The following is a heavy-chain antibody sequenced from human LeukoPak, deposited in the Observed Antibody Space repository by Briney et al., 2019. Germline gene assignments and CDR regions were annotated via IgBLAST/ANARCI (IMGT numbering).Heavy chain of an antibody. CDR3: VRVGRVAVGYNWFDP. V-gene: IGHV4-39*01. CDR1: GGSISSSSYY. Sequence: PSETLSLTCTVSGGSISSSSYYWGWIRQPPGKGLEWIVSIYYSESTYSNPSLKSRVTISVDTSKNQFSLELRSVTAADTAVYYCVRVGRVAVGYNWFDPWGQGTLVTVSS. D-gene: IGHD2-15*01. J-gene: IGHJ5*02. CDR2: IYYSEST.